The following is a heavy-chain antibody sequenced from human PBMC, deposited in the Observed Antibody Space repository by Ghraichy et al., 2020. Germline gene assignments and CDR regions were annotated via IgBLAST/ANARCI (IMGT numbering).Heavy chain of an antibody. D-gene: IGHD2-15*01. CDR2: INAGNGNT. CDR1: GYTFTSYA. Sequence: ASVKVSCKASGYTFTSYAMHWVRQAPGQRLEWMGWINAGNGNTKYSQKFQGRVTITRDTSASTAYMELSSLRSEDTAVYYCARDRLLPYGMDVWGQGTTVTVSS. J-gene: IGHJ6*02. V-gene: IGHV1-3*01. CDR3: ARDRLLPYGMDV.